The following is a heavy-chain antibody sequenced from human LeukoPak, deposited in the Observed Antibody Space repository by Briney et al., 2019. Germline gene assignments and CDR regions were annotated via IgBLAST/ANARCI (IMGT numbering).Heavy chain of an antibody. J-gene: IGHJ5*02. CDR2: IYTSGST. V-gene: IGHV4-61*02. CDR1: GGSVSSGSYY. D-gene: IGHD3-22*01. CDR3: ARDSHYYNGSGYGGYWFDP. Sequence: PSQTLSLTCTVSGGSVSSGSYYWSWIRQPAGKGLEWIGRIYTSGSTNYNPSLKSRVTISVDTSKNQFSLKLSSVTAADTAVYYCARDSHYYNGSGYGGYWFDPWGQGTLVTVSS.